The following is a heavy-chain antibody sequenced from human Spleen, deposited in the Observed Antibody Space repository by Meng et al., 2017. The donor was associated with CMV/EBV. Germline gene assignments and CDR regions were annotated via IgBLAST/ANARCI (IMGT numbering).Heavy chain of an antibody. CDR2: IFSNDEK. Sequence: SGPTLVKPTETLTLTCTVSGLSLSNATMGVSWIRQPPGKALEWLAHIFSNDEKSYSTSLKTRLTISKDTSKNQVVLTMTNMDPVDTATYYCARIVPGYSSSWYLDYWGQGTLVTVSS. D-gene: IGHD6-13*01. CDR3: ARIVPGYSSSWYLDY. J-gene: IGHJ4*02. CDR1: GLSLSNATMG. V-gene: IGHV2-26*01.